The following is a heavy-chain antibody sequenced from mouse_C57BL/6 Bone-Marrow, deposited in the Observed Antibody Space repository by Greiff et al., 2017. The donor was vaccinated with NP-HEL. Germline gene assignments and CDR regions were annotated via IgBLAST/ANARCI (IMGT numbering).Heavy chain of an antibody. CDR2: IYPGDGDT. CDR1: GYAFSSSW. CDR3: ARGGDYDYAWFAY. D-gene: IGHD2-4*01. Sequence: QVQLQHSGPELVKPGASVKISCKASGYAFSSSWMNWVKQRPGKGLEWIGRIYPGDGDTNYNGKFKGKATLTADKSSSTAYMQLSSLTSEDSAVYFCARGGDYDYAWFAYWGQGTLVTVSA. V-gene: IGHV1-82*01. J-gene: IGHJ3*01.